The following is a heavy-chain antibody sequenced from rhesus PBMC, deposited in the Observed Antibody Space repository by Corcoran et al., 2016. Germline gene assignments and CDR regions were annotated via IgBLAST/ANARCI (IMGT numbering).Heavy chain of an antibody. CDR3: ARANSITIFGLVTNLDAFDF. J-gene: IGHJ3*01. V-gene: IGHV4-65*01. CDR2: NSGSSGST. CDR1: GGSVSSSNW. Sequence: QVQLQESGPGLVKPSETLSLTCAVSGGSVSSSNWWSWIRQPPGKGLEWIGNNSGSSGSTYYNPSLKSRVTISTDPSKNQFSLKLSSVTAADTAVYYCARANSITIFGLVTNLDAFDFWGQGLRVTVSS. D-gene: IGHD3-3*01.